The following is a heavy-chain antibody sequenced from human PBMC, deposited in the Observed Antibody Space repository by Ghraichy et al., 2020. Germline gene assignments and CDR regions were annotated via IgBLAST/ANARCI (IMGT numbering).Heavy chain of an antibody. D-gene: IGHD3-3*01. J-gene: IGHJ5*02. CDR1: GGSVSSGSYY. CDR3: AASTYYDFWSGFNWFDP. Sequence: SETLSLTCTVSGGSVSSGSYYWSWIRQPPGKGLEWIGYIYYSGSTNYNPSLKSRVTISVDTSKNQFSLKLSSVTAADTAVYYCAASTYYDFWSGFNWFDPWGQGTLVTVSS. V-gene: IGHV4-61*01. CDR2: IYYSGST.